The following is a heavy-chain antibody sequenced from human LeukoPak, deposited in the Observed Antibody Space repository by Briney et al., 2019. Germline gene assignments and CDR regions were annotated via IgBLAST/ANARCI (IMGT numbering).Heavy chain of an antibody. Sequence: PGGSLRLSCAASGFTFSSYAMSWVRQAPGKGLEWVSTISGSGGNTYYADSVKGRFTISRDNSKNTLYLQMNSLRAEDTAIYYCAKELAATGSYYFDYWGQGTLVTVSS. V-gene: IGHV3-23*01. CDR1: GFTFSSYA. J-gene: IGHJ4*02. D-gene: IGHD6-13*01. CDR2: ISGSGGNT. CDR3: AKELAATGSYYFDY.